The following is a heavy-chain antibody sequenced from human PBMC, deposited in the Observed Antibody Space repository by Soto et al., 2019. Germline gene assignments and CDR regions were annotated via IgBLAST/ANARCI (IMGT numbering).Heavy chain of an antibody. V-gene: IGHV1-18*01. CDR1: GYTFTSYS. Sequence: QVQLVQSGAEVKKPGATVKVSCKASGYTFTSYSITWVRQAPGQGLEWMGWISAHNGNTKYAQKLQGRVTMTRDTSTSRGYMEVRSLRSDDTAVYYCARDTAMALPDAWGQGTLVTVSS. CDR3: ARDTAMALPDA. CDR2: ISAHNGNT. D-gene: IGHD5-18*01. J-gene: IGHJ4*02.